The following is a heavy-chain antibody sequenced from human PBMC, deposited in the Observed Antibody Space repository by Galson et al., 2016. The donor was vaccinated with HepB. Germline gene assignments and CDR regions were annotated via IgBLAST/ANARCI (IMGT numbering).Heavy chain of an antibody. V-gene: IGHV5-51*01. CDR3: ARSIAVAGPSDF. Sequence: QSGAEVKKPGESPRISCKASGYSFINNWIGWVRQLPGKGLEWMGTVYPGDSDTRYSPSFQGQVTISADKSISTAYLQWSSLKASDSGVYFCARSIAVAGPSDFWGQGTLVIVSS. CDR2: VYPGDSDT. D-gene: IGHD6-19*01. CDR1: GYSFINNW. J-gene: IGHJ4*02.